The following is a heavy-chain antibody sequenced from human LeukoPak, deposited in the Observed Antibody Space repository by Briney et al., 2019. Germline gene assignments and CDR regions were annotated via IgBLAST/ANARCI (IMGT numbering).Heavy chain of an antibody. J-gene: IGHJ3*02. V-gene: IGHV3-73*01. D-gene: IGHD2-15*01. CDR2: IRSKANSYAA. CDR3: TSLLGYCSGGSCYSVYAFDI. CDR1: GLTFSGSA. Sequence: GGSLRLSCAASGLTFSGSAMHWVRHASGKGLEWVGRIRSKANSYAAAYSWSVKGRFTISRDDSNNTAYLQMNSLKTEDTAVYYCTSLLGYCSGGSCYSVYAFDIWGQGTMVTVSS.